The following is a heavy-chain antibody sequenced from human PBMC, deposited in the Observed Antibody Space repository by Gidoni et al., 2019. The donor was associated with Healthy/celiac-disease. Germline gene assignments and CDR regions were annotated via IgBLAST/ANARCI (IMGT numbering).Heavy chain of an antibody. J-gene: IGHJ4*02. CDR1: GFTVSSNY. V-gene: IGHV3-53*02. CDR2: SYSGVST. CDR3: ASIYQYYGSGGDYFDY. Sequence: EVQLVETGGGLIQPGGSLRLSCAASGFTVSSNYMRWVCQAPGKGLEWVSVSYSGVSTYYADSVKGRFTISRDNSKNTLYLQMNSLRAEDTAVYYCASIYQYYGSGGDYFDYWGQGTLVTVSS. D-gene: IGHD3-10*01.